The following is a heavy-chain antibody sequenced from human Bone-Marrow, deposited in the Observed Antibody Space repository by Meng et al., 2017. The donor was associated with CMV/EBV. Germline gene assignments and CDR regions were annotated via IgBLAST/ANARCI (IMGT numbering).Heavy chain of an antibody. CDR1: GFTFSSYS. CDR3: ARGRSEDFWSGYLSYYYYGMDV. Sequence: GESLKISCAASGFTFSSYSMNWVRQAPGKGLEWVSYISSSSTIYYADSVKGRFTISRDNAKNSLYLQMNSLRAEDTAVYYCARGRSEDFWSGYLSYYYYGMDVWGQGTTVTVSS. J-gene: IGHJ6*02. V-gene: IGHV3-48*04. CDR2: ISSSSTI. D-gene: IGHD3-3*01.